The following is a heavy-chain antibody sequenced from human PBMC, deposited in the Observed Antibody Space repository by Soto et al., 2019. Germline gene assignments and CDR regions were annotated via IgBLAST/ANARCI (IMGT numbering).Heavy chain of an antibody. CDR3: VILALGKFDF. V-gene: IGHV3-21*04. CDR1: GFTFSSYI. D-gene: IGHD1-26*01. Sequence: GGSLRLSCAASGFTFSSYIMNWVRRAPGKGLEWVSSISSSSSYIYYADSVKGRFTISRDNAKNSLYLQMNSLRAEDTALYYCVILALGKFDFWGQGTLVTVSS. CDR2: ISSSSSYI. J-gene: IGHJ4*02.